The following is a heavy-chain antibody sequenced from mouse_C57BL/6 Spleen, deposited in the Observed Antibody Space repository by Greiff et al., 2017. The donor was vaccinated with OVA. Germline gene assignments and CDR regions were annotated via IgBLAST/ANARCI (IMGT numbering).Heavy chain of an antibody. CDR2: IDPANGNT. J-gene: IGHJ4*01. V-gene: IGHV14-3*01. Sequence: VQLKQSVAELVRPGASVKLSCTASGFNIKNTYMHWVKQRPEQGLEWIGRIDPANGNTKYAPKFQGRATITADTSSNTAYLQLSSLTSEDTAIYYCAGGDYGSRGYYAMDYWGQGTSVTVSS. CDR1: GFNIKNTY. D-gene: IGHD1-1*01. CDR3: AGGDYGSRGYYAMDY.